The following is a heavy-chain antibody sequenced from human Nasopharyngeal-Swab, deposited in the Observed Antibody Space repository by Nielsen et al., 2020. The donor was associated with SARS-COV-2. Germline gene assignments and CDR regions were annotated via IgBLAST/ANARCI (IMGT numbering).Heavy chain of an antibody. Sequence: GGSLTLSCAASGFTFSSHAMTWVRQAPGKGLEWVSYISSSSSYTNYADSVKGRFPISRDNAKNSLYLQMNSLRAEDTAVYYCARGAVAGDEAFDYWGQGTLVTVSS. CDR2: ISSSSSYT. J-gene: IGHJ4*02. D-gene: IGHD6-19*01. CDR1: GFTFSSHA. CDR3: ARGAVAGDEAFDY. V-gene: IGHV3-21*05.